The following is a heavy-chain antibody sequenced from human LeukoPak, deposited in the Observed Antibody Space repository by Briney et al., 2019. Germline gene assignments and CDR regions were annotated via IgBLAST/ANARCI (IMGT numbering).Heavy chain of an antibody. V-gene: IGHV1-18*01. CDR3: ARVPTPLLRYFDWSATPLDY. CDR2: ISAHNGNT. D-gene: IGHD3-9*01. CDR1: GYTFTSYG. Sequence: ASVKVSCKAYGYTFTSYGISWVRQAPGQGLELMGWISAHNGNTNYAQKLQGRVTMTTDTSTSTAYMELRSLRSDDTAVYYCARVPTPLLRYFDWSATPLDYWGQGTLVTVSS. J-gene: IGHJ4*02.